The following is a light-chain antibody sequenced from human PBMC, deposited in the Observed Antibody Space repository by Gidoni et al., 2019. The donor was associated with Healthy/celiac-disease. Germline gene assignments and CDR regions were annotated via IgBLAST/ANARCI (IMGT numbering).Light chain of an antibody. V-gene: IGLV1-51*01. CDR1: SSNIGNNY. Sequence: QSVLTQPPSVSAAPGQKVTISCSGSSSNIGNNYVSWYQQLPGTDPKLLIYDNNKRPSGIPDRFSGSKSGTSATLGITGLQTGDEADYYCGTWDSSLSAVVFGGGTKLTVL. CDR2: DNN. J-gene: IGLJ2*01. CDR3: GTWDSSLSAVV.